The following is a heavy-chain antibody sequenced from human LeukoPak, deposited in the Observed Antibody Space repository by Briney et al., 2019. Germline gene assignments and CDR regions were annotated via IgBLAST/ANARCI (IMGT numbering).Heavy chain of an antibody. Sequence: ASAKVSCKASGYTFTGYYMHWVRQAPGQGLEWMGWINPNSGGTNYAQKFQGRVTMTRDTSISTAYMELSRLRSDDTAVYYCARSYGSGSSYFDYWGQGTLVTVSS. CDR1: GYTFTGYY. CDR3: ARSYGSGSSYFDY. D-gene: IGHD3-10*01. CDR2: INPNSGGT. V-gene: IGHV1-2*02. J-gene: IGHJ4*02.